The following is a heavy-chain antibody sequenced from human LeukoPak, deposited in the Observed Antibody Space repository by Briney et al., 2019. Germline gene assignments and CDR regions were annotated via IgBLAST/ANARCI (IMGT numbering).Heavy chain of an antibody. Sequence: SETLSLTCTVSGGSISSYYWSWIRQPPGKGLEWIGYIYYSGSTNYNPSLKSRVTISVDTSKNQFSLKLSSVTAADTAVYYCARQSISGSSLSYFDYWGQGTLVNVSS. D-gene: IGHD3-22*01. J-gene: IGHJ4*02. CDR1: GGSISSYY. CDR2: IYYSGST. CDR3: ARQSISGSSLSYFDY. V-gene: IGHV4-59*01.